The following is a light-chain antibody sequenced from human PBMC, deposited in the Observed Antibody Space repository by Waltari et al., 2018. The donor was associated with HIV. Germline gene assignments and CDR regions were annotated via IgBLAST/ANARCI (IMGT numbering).Light chain of an antibody. Sequence: QSALTQPRSVSGSPGQSVTISCTGTSRAVGGYKYVSWYQQHPGKAPNLMIYDVSKRPSGVPDRFSGSKSGNTASLTISGLQAEDEADYYCCSYAGSYTLVFGGGTKLTVL. CDR1: SRAVGGYKY. V-gene: IGLV2-11*01. J-gene: IGLJ2*01. CDR2: DVS. CDR3: CSYAGSYTLV.